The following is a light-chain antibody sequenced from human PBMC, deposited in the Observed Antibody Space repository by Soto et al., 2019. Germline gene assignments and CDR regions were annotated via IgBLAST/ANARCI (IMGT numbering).Light chain of an antibody. CDR2: GNN. CDR3: QSYVSSLSGSEV. J-gene: IGLJ2*01. Sequence: QLVLTQPPSVSGAPGQRVTISCTGSSANIGAGYGVQWYQQLPGTAPKRLIYGNNNRPSGVPDRFSGSKSGKSASLAITGLQSEDEADYYCQSYVSSLSGSEVFGGGTKLTVL. CDR1: SANIGAGYG. V-gene: IGLV1-40*01.